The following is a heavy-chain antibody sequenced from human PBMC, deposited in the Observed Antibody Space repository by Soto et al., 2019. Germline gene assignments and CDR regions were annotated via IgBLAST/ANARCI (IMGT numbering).Heavy chain of an antibody. CDR2: ISDSRT. V-gene: IGHV3-23*01. CDR1: TFTFSNYV. J-gene: IGHJ5*02. CDR3: AKDFPGSLRAFWFDP. Sequence: GGSLRLSCAASTFTFSNYVMSWVRQAPGKGLEWVSSISDSRTYYADSVKGRFTISRDNFKNMLYLEMNSLRAEDTAVYYCAKDFPGSLRAFWFDPWGQGTLVTVSS.